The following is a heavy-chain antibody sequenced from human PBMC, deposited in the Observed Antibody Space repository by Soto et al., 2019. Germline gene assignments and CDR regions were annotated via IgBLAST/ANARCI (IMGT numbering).Heavy chain of an antibody. V-gene: IGHV1-69*06. J-gene: IGHJ4*02. CDR1: GGTFSSYA. Sequence: SVKVSCKASGGTFSSYAISWVRQAPGQGLEWMGGIIPIFGTANYAQKFQGRVTITADKSTSTAYMELSSLRSEDTAVYYCASLGYSGSYNGYWGQGTRVTVSS. CDR3: ASLGYSGSYNGY. CDR2: IIPIFGTA. D-gene: IGHD1-26*01.